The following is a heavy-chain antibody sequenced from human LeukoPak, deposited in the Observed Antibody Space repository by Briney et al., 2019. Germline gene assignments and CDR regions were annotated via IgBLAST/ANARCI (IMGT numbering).Heavy chain of an antibody. Sequence: GGSLRLSCAASGFTFITYGMSWVRQAPGKGLEWVSAISGGGGSTYYADSVKGRFTVSRDNSKNTLYLQMNSLRADDTAVYYCARGYYFNWFDPWGQGTLVTVSS. CDR2: ISGGGGST. CDR3: ARGYYFNWFDP. V-gene: IGHV3-23*01. J-gene: IGHJ5*02. D-gene: IGHD2-8*01. CDR1: GFTFITYG.